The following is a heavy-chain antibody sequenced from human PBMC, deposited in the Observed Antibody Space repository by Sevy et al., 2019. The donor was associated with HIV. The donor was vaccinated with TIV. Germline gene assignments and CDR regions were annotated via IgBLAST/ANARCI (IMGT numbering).Heavy chain of an antibody. D-gene: IGHD6-25*01. J-gene: IGHJ4*01. CDR2: ISGSSGLT. CDR3: AKGTVAAPVGNYFDH. CDR1: GFMFSRHG. Sequence: GGSLRLSCAASGFMFSRHGMHWVRQAPGKGLEWVSGISGSSGLTYYADSVKGRFTISRDNSKNTLYLQMKNLRADDTAVYYCAKGTVAAPVGNYFDHWGHGALVTVSS. V-gene: IGHV3-23*01.